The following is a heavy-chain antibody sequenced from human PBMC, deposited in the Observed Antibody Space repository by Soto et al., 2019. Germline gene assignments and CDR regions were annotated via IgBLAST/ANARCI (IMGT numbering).Heavy chain of an antibody. D-gene: IGHD3-22*01. Sequence: VKVSCKASGYTFTGYYMHWVRQAPGQGLEWMGWINPNSGGTNYAQKFQGRVTMTRDTSISTAYMELSRLRSDDTAVYYCARDAFRGDYDPLYYFDYWGQGTLVTVSS. J-gene: IGHJ4*02. CDR2: INPNSGGT. CDR1: GYTFTGYY. CDR3: ARDAFRGDYDPLYYFDY. V-gene: IGHV1-2*02.